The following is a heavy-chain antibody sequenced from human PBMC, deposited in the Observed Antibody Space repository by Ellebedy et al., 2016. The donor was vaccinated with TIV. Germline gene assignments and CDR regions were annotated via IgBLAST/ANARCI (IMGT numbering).Heavy chain of an antibody. CDR2: INHSGST. D-gene: IGHD1-26*01. CDR1: IESSRGFY. V-gene: IGHV4-34*01. J-gene: IGHJ4*02. CDR3: ARGSFSGSYHDY. Sequence: SETLSLXXPVHIESSRGFYWTWIPQPPGKGLEGIGEINHSGSTNYNPSLKSRLSISVDTSKNQFSLKLSSVTAADTAVYYCARGSFSGSYHDYWGQGTLVTVSS.